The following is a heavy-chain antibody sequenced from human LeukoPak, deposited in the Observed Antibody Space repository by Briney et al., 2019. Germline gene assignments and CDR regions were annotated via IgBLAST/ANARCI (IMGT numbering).Heavy chain of an antibody. CDR1: GLTFSDYY. CDR2: ISYDGSNK. D-gene: IGHD3-10*01. CDR3: ARIYYYGSGSPGD. V-gene: IGHV3-30-3*01. Sequence: TGGSLRLSCAASGLTFSDYYMSWIRQAPGKGLEWVAVISYDGSNKYYADSVKGRFTISRDNSKNTLYLQMNSLRAEDTAVYYCARIYYYGSGSPGDWGQGTLVTVSS. J-gene: IGHJ4*02.